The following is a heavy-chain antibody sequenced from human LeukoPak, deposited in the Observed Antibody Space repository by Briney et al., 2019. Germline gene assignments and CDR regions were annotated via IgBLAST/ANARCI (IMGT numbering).Heavy chain of an antibody. CDR1: GGSISSSSYY. Sequence: PSETLSLTCTVSGGSISSSSYYWGWIRQPPGKGLEWIGSIYYSGSTYYNPSLKSRATISVDTSKNQFSLKLSSVTAADTAVYYCARADYSSTWSHDYYYMDVWGKGTTVTVSS. D-gene: IGHD6-13*01. J-gene: IGHJ6*03. V-gene: IGHV4-39*01. CDR3: ARADYSSTWSHDYYYMDV. CDR2: IYYSGST.